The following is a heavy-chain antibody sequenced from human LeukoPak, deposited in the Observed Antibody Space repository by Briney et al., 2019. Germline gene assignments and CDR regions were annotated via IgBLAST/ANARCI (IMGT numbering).Heavy chain of an antibody. CDR1: GGSISSYY. CDR3: ARGNEDRAFDI. V-gene: IGHV4-59*01. J-gene: IGHJ3*02. Sequence: SGTLSLTCTVSGGSISSYYWSWIRQPPGKGLEWIGYIYYSGSTNYNPSLKSRVTISVDTSKNQFSLKLSSVTAADTAVYYCARGNEDRAFDIWGQGTMVTVSS. CDR2: IYYSGST.